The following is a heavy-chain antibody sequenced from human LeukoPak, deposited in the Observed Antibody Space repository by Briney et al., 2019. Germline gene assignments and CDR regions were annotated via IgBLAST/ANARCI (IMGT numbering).Heavy chain of an antibody. CDR3: ARALGSSTGFDY. CDR2: ISSSSSYI. V-gene: IGHV3-21*01. J-gene: IGHJ4*02. Sequence: GGSLRLSCAASGFTFSNYGMNWVRQAPGKGLEWVSSISSSSSYIYYADSVKGRFTISRDNAKNSLYLQMNSLRAEDTAVYYCARALGSSTGFDYWGQGTLVTVSS. CDR1: GFTFSNYG. D-gene: IGHD2-2*01.